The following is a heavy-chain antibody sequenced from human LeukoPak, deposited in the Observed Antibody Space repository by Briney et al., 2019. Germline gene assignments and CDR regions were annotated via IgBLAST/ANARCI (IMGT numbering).Heavy chain of an antibody. CDR1: GFAFSSYA. V-gene: IGHV3-23*01. CDR2: ISGSGGST. Sequence: GGSLRLSCAASGFAFSSYAMSWVRQAPGKGLEWVSAISGSGGSTYYADSVKGRFTISRDNSKNTLYLQMNSLRAEDTAVYYCAGQPIAAAGASFDYWGQGTLVTVSS. CDR3: AGQPIAAAGASFDY. D-gene: IGHD6-13*01. J-gene: IGHJ4*02.